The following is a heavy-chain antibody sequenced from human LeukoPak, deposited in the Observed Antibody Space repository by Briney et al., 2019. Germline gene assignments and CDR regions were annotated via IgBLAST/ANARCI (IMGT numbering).Heavy chain of an antibody. J-gene: IGHJ6*02. V-gene: IGHV4-61*01. Sequence: KPSGTRSLTCTVSGGSVNSVSYFGGCFRQPPGKNREWIGYIQNSATTNYNPSLESRVAIFVDSSKGQFSLRVTSVTAADTAVYYCATDYSNFYGMDVWGQGTTVTVSS. CDR2: IQNSATT. CDR1: GGSVNSVSYF. CDR3: ATDYSNFYGMDV. D-gene: IGHD4-11*01.